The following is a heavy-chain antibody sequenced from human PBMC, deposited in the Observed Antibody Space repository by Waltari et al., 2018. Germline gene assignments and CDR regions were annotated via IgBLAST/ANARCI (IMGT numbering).Heavy chain of an antibody. D-gene: IGHD6-13*01. CDR1: GGSIRSYY. V-gene: IGHV4-59*01. J-gene: IGHJ6*02. CDR3: ARDYSSSWYGGMDV. CDR2: IYYSGST. Sequence: QVQLQESGPGLVKPSETLSLTCSVSGGSIRSYYWTWIRQPPGKALEWIGYIYYSGSTSYNPSLKSRVTISLDTSKNQFSLKLSSVTAADTAVYYCARDYSSSWYGGMDVWGQGTTVTVSS.